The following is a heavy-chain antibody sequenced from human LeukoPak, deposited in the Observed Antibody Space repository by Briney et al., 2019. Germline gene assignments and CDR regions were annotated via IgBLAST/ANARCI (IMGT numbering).Heavy chain of an antibody. V-gene: IGHV4-34*01. CDR3: ASPSGSYGSSTFDY. Sequence: SETLSLTCAVYGGSFSGYYWSWIRQPPGKGLEWIGEINHSGSTNYNPSLKSRVTISVDTSKNQFSLKLSSVTAADTAVYYCASPSGSYGSSTFDYWGQGTLVTVSS. CDR2: INHSGST. J-gene: IGHJ4*02. CDR1: GGSFSGYY. D-gene: IGHD1-26*01.